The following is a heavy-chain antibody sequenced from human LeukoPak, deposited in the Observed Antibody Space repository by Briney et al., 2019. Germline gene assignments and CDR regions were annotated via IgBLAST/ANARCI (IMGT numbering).Heavy chain of an antibody. CDR1: GFTFSSYA. Sequence: GGSLRLSCEASGFTFSSYAMSWVRQAPAKGLEWVSSITGGGGSTYHTDSVKGRFTISRDNSKNTLYLQMNSLRAEETAVYYCARSEGRYYGSGSYPPHDYWGQGTLVTVSS. V-gene: IGHV3-23*01. D-gene: IGHD3-10*01. J-gene: IGHJ4*02. CDR3: ARSEGRYYGSGSYPPHDY. CDR2: ITGGGGST.